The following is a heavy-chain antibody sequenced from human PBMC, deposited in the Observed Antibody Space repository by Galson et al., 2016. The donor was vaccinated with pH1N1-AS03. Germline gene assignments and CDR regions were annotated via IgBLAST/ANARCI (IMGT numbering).Heavy chain of an antibody. J-gene: IGHJ3*02. Sequence: QSGAEVKKPGESLKISCKGSGYSFVSYWIGWVRQMPGKGLEWMGVIYSGVSADTRYSPSFQGQVTISADKSLSTAYLQWSSLKASDSAIYYCARTSGYSSHWALDIGGQGTMVTVSA. CDR2: IYSGVSADT. CDR3: ARTSGYSSHWALDI. D-gene: IGHD5-18*01. CDR1: GYSFVSYW. V-gene: IGHV5-51*01.